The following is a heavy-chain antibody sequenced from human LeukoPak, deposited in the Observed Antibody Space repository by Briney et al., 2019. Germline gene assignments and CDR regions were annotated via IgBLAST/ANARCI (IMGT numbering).Heavy chain of an antibody. D-gene: IGHD5-12*01. CDR3: ARARDGYNLFDY. CDR1: GFSFTSYT. Sequence: GGSLRLSCAASGFSFTSYTMNWVCQAPGKGLEWVSYISSSSSIYYADSVKGRFTISRDNAKNSLYLQMNSLRAEDTAVYYCARARDGYNLFDYWGQGTLVTVSS. V-gene: IGHV3-48*01. J-gene: IGHJ4*02. CDR2: ISSSSSI.